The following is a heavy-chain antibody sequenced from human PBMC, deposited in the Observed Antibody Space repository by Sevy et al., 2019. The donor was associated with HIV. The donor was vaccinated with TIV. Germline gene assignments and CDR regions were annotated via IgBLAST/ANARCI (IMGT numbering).Heavy chain of an antibody. Sequence: SETLSLTCAVSGSSISATHWWTWVRQTPGKGLEWIATIHYTGRATYNPSLRSRVTISVDKSGNRLSLKLTSVTAAATAMYYCARVKSRESEYLQWGSGVEGVSNPQNYFFYGMDVWGPGTTVTVSS. J-gene: IGHJ6*02. CDR1: GSSISATHW. D-gene: IGHD1-26*01. CDR3: ARVKSRESEYLQWGSGVEGVSNPQNYFFYGMDV. CDR2: IHYTGRA. V-gene: IGHV4-4*02.